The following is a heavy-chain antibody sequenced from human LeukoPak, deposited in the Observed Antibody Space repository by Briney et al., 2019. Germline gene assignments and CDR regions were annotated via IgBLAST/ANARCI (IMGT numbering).Heavy chain of an antibody. CDR1: GFTFSSYA. J-gene: IGHJ4*02. V-gene: IGHV3-23*01. CDR3: AKTGGDYAFAPLFDY. Sequence: GGSLRLSCAASGFTFSSYAMSWVRQAARKGLEWVSAISGSGGSTYYADSVKGRFTISRDNSKNTLYLQMNSLRAEDTAVYYCAKTGGDYAFAPLFDYWGQGTLVTVSS. D-gene: IGHD4-17*01. CDR2: ISGSGGST.